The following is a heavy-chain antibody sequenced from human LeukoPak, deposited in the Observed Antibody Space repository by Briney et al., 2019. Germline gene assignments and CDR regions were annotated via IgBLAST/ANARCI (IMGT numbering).Heavy chain of an antibody. CDR1: GITLSNYG. CDR2: ISSSGSTI. D-gene: IGHD1-1*01. Sequence: GGSLRLSCAVSGITLSNYGMSWVRQAPGKGLEWVSYISSSGSTIYYADSVKGRFTISRDNAKNSLYLQMNSLRAEDTAVYYCARVSVVYNKFDYWGQGTLVTVSS. J-gene: IGHJ4*02. V-gene: IGHV3-48*04. CDR3: ARVSVVYNKFDY.